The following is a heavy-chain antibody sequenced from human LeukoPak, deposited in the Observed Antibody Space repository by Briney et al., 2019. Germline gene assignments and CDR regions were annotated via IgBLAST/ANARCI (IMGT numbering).Heavy chain of an antibody. Sequence: GASVKVSCKASGYTFTSYYMHWVRLAPGQGLEWMGIINPSGGSTSYAQKFQGRVTMTRDTSTSTVYMELSSLRSEDTAVYYCARASYYDSSGYPSYAFDIWGQGTMVTVSS. CDR3: ARASYYDSSGYPSYAFDI. D-gene: IGHD3-22*01. V-gene: IGHV1-46*01. CDR1: GYTFTSYY. CDR2: INPSGGST. J-gene: IGHJ3*02.